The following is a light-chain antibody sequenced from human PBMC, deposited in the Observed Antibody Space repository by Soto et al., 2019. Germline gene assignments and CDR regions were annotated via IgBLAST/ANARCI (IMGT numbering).Light chain of an antibody. CDR2: KND. CDR3: AAWDHSLSGGV. CDR1: SSNVESNY. Sequence: QPVLTQPPSASGTPGQRVTISCSGSSSNVESNYVSWYRHLPGTAPRLLIYKNDQRPSGVPDRFSGSKSGTSASLAISGLRSEDEADYYCAAWDHSLSGGVFGGGTKLTVL. V-gene: IGLV1-47*01. J-gene: IGLJ3*02.